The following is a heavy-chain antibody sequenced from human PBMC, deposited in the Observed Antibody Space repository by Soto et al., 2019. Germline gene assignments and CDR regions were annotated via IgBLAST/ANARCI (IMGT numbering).Heavy chain of an antibody. CDR3: AKNYYFDH. CDR1: GFTFSAYA. Sequence: GGSLGLSCAASGFTFSAYAMSWVRQAPGKGLEWVSSINVDDSAYYADSVKGRFTISRDNSKSTVFLELSSLRVEDTATFYCAKNYYFDHWGQGTQVTVSS. J-gene: IGHJ4*02. V-gene: IGHV3-23*01. CDR2: INVDDSA.